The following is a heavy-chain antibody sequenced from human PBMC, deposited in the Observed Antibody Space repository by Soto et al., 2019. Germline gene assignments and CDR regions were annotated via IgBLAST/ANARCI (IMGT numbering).Heavy chain of an antibody. Sequence: NPSETLSLTCAVSGDSTTSGGYSWNWIRQPPGKGLEWIGYIYHSGTTYYNPSLKSRVTISLDTSNNQFSLELNSVTAADTAMYYCARSEGMGVTTFDYWGQGTLVTVSS. D-gene: IGHD3-10*01. J-gene: IGHJ4*02. V-gene: IGHV4-30-2*01. CDR3: ARSEGMGVTTFDY. CDR2: IYHSGTT. CDR1: GDSTTSGGYS.